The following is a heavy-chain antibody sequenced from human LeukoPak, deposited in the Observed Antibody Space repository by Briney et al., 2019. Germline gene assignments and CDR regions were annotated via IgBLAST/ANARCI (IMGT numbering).Heavy chain of an antibody. Sequence: SETLSLTCTVSGGSISSGSYYWSWIRQPAGKGLEWIGRIYTSGSTNYNPSLKSRVTISVDTSKNQFSLKLSSVTAADTAVYYCARVAYYYDSSGYNGYFQHWGQGTLVTVSS. CDR1: GGSISSGSYY. CDR2: IYTSGST. D-gene: IGHD3-22*01. V-gene: IGHV4-61*02. J-gene: IGHJ1*01. CDR3: ARVAYYYDSSGYNGYFQH.